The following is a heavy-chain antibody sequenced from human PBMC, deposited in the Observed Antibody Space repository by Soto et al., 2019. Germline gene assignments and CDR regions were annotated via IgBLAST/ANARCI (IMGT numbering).Heavy chain of an antibody. CDR2: ISGSGGST. CDR3: AKDIGDFWKWSVSDY. D-gene: IGHD3-3*01. V-gene: IGHV3-23*01. CDR1: GSTFSSYA. J-gene: IGHJ4*02. Sequence: HPGGSLRLSCAASGSTFSSYAMSWVRQAPGKGLEWVSAISGSGGSTYYADSVKGRFTISRDNSKNTLYLQMNSLRAEDTAVYYCAKDIGDFWKWSVSDYWGQGTLVTVSS.